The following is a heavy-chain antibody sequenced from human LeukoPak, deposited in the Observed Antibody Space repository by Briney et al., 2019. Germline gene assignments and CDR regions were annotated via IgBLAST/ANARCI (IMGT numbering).Heavy chain of an antibody. V-gene: IGHV3-7*04. CDR3: ARDYYASGTHDF. CDR2: IKQDGSAK. J-gene: IGHJ4*02. CDR1: GFTFSSYW. Sequence: GGSLRLSCAASGFTFSSYWMTWVRQAPGKGLEWVANIKQDGSAKHYVGSVQGRFTISRDNAKTSLYLQMNSLRAEDTAVYYCARDYYASGTHDFWGQGNLVTVSS. D-gene: IGHD3-10*01.